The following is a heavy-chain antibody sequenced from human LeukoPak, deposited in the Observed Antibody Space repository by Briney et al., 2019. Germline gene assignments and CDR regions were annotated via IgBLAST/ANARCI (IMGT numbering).Heavy chain of an antibody. CDR2: ISDDGRNK. CDR3: AKRPSDYGDYVTYFDY. D-gene: IGHD4-17*01. V-gene: IGHV3-30*18. J-gene: IGHJ4*02. CDR1: GFTFSYVS. Sequence: GGSLRLSCAASGFTFSYVSLSWVRQAPGKGLEWVGVISDDGRNKNYADSVKGRFTISRDNSKDTLYLQMNSLRDEDTAVYYCAKRPSDYGDYVTYFDYWGQGTLVTVSS.